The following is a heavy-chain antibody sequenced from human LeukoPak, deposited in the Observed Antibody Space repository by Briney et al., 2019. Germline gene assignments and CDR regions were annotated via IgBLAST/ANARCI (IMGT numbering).Heavy chain of an antibody. CDR2: ISGSGGST. V-gene: IGHV3-23*01. CDR3: AKSPLRRKYSSGLGYFDY. D-gene: IGHD6-19*01. J-gene: IGHJ4*02. CDR1: GFTFSSYA. Sequence: PGGSLRLSCAASGFTFSSYAMSWVRQAPGKGLEWVSAISGSGGSTYYADSVKGRFTISRDNSKNTLYLQMNSLRAEDTAVYYCAKSPLRRKYSSGLGYFDYWGQGTLVTVSS.